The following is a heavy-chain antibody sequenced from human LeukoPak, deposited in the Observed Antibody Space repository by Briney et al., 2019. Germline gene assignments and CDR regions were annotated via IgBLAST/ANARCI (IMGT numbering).Heavy chain of an antibody. CDR1: GGSISNGDYY. CDR3: ARAPPGGYYCNYFHY. Sequence: SQTLCLTCTVSGGSISNGDYYGSWIRQPPGKGLEWIGYIYYSGSTYYNPSLKSRVTISVDTSKNQFSLKLSSVAAADTAVYYCARAPPGGYYCNYFHYWGQGTLVTVSS. J-gene: IGHJ4*02. D-gene: IGHD3-22*01. V-gene: IGHV4-30-4*01. CDR2: IYYSGST.